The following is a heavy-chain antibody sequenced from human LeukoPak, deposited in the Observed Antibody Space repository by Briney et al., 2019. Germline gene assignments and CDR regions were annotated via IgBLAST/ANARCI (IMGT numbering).Heavy chain of an antibody. V-gene: IGHV1-2*02. Sequence: ASVKVSCKASGYTFTGYYMHWVRQAPGQGLEWMGWINPNSGGTNYAQKFQGRVTMTRDTSISTAYMELSRLRSDDTAVYYCARGRLLRHDGKATWFDPWGQGTLVTVSS. CDR3: ARGRLLRHDGKATWFDP. CDR1: GYTFTGYY. CDR2: INPNSGGT. J-gene: IGHJ5*02. D-gene: IGHD2/OR15-2a*01.